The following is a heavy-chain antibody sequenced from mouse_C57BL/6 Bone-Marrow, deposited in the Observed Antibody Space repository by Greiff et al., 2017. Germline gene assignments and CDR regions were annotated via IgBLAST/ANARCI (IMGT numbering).Heavy chain of an antibody. J-gene: IGHJ2*01. V-gene: IGHV14-4*01. D-gene: IGHD4-1*01. CDR3: TLANWDDY. Sequence: VQLQQSGAELVRPGASVTLSCTASGFNIKDDYMHWVKQRPEQGLEWIGWIDPANGDTEYASKFQGKATITADTSSNTAYLQLSSLTSEDTAVYYCTLANWDDYWGQGTTLTVSS. CDR1: GFNIKDDY. CDR2: IDPANGDT.